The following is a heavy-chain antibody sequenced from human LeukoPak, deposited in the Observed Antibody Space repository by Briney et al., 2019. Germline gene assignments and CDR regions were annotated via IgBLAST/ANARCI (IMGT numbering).Heavy chain of an antibody. CDR2: TYSNGRT. V-gene: IGHV3-53*01. D-gene: IGHD3-10*01. CDR3: ARVLSGRGSLYDYYYYMDV. J-gene: IGHJ6*03. CDR1: GFTFSSYG. Sequence: GGSLRLSCAASGFTFSSYGMSWVRQAPGKGLEWVSVTYSNGRTYYADSVKGRFTISRDISKNTLYLQMNSLRAEDTAVYYCARVLSGRGSLYDYYYYMDVWGKGTTVTISS.